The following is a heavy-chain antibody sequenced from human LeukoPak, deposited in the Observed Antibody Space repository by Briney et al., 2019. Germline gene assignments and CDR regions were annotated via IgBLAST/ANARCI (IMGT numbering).Heavy chain of an antibody. CDR2: IKQDGSEK. CDR1: GFTFSSYW. V-gene: IGHV3-7*01. Sequence: GGSLRLSCAASGFTFSSYWMSWVRQAPGKGLEWVANIKQDGSEKYYVDSVKGRFTISRDNAKNSLYLQMNSLRAEDTAVYYCASLKDSYYYYYYMDVWGKGTTVTISS. CDR3: ASLKDSYYYYYYMDV. D-gene: IGHD3/OR15-3a*01. J-gene: IGHJ6*03.